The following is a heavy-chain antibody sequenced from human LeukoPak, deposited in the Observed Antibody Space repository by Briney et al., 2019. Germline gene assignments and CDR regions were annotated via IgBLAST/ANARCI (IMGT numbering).Heavy chain of an antibody. D-gene: IGHD3-22*01. CDR2: IIPIFGTA. Sequence: SAKVSCKASGGTFSSYAISWVRQAPGQGLEWMGGIIPIFGTANYAQKFQGRVTITTDESTSTAYMELSSLRSEDTAVYYCARIADFVPVNRVYYDSSGYYLAFDIWGQGTMVTVSS. V-gene: IGHV1-69*05. J-gene: IGHJ3*02. CDR3: ARIADFVPVNRVYYDSSGYYLAFDI. CDR1: GGTFSSYA.